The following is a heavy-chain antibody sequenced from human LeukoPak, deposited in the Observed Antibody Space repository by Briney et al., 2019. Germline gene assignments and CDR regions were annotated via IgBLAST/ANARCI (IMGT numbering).Heavy chain of an antibody. D-gene: IGHD3-22*01. J-gene: IGHJ4*02. CDR3: ALRLITMILESNFDY. Sequence: GGSLRLSCAASGFTVSSNYMSWVRQAPVKGLEWVSAISGSGGSTYYADSVKGRFTISRDNSKNTLYLQMNSLRAEDTAVYYCALRLITMILESNFDYWGQGTLVTVSS. V-gene: IGHV3-23*01. CDR1: GFTVSSNY. CDR2: ISGSGGST.